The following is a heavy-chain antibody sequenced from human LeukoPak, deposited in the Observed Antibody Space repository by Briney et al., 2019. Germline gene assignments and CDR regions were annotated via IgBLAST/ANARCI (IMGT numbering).Heavy chain of an antibody. Sequence: GGSLRLSCEASGFTFRNYWMTWVRQSPGKGLEWVAIIKPDGSDKFHVDAVKGRFTISRDNAKNSLFLQMSSLRAEDTAVYYCARGGHRQKEFWGQGTLVTVSS. CDR2: IKPDGSDK. V-gene: IGHV3-7*01. D-gene: IGHD3-10*01. CDR3: ARGGHRQKEF. CDR1: GFTFRNYW. J-gene: IGHJ4*02.